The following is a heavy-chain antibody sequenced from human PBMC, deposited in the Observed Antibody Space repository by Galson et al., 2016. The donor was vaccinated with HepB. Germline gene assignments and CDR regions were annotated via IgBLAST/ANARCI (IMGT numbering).Heavy chain of an antibody. Sequence: TLSLTCTVSGGSISSGGYYWSWIRQHPGKGLEWIGYIYYSGSTYYNPSLKSRVTISVDTSKNQFSLKLSSVTAADTAVYYCATLLSTETTVTTFFDYWGQGTLVTVSS. D-gene: IGHD4-17*01. CDR3: ATLLSTETTVTTFFDY. V-gene: IGHV4-31*03. CDR1: GGSISSGGYY. CDR2: IYYSGST. J-gene: IGHJ4*02.